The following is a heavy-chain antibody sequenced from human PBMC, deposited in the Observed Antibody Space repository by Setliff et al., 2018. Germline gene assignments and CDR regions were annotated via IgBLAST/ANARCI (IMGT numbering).Heavy chain of an antibody. CDR1: GYSFTSYW. V-gene: IGHV5-51*01. Sequence: PGESLKISCKGSGYSFTSYWIGWVRQMPGKGLEWMGIDTRYSPSFHGQVTISADKSISTAYLQWSSLKASDTAMYYCARQAVAGSDAFDIWGQGTMVTVSS. CDR2: DT. J-gene: IGHJ3*02. D-gene: IGHD6-19*01. CDR3: ARQAVAGSDAFDI.